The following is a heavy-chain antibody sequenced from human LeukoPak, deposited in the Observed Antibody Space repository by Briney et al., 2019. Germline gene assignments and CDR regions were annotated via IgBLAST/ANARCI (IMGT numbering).Heavy chain of an antibody. CDR2: VSNDGHHG. CDR3: ARDGEQRLVLHYFDY. J-gene: IGHJ4*02. CDR1: GFTFSSYA. Sequence: GGSLRLSCAASGFTFSSYAVHWVRQAPGKGLGWVAAVSNDGHHGYYADSVKGRFTISRDNSKNTLYLEMNSLRPEDTAVYYCARDGEQRLVLHYFDYWGQGTLVTVPS. V-gene: IGHV3-30*04. D-gene: IGHD6-13*01.